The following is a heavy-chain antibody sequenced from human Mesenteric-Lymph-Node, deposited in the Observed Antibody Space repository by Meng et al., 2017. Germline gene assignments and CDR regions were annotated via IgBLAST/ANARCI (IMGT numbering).Heavy chain of an antibody. Sequence: GESLKISCAASGFPFSSYAMSWVRQAPGKGLEWVSALIGSGGSTYYADPVKGRFTISRDNSKNTLYLQMNSLRAEDTAVYYCAKDIVVVVAATVAGSYFDYWGQGTLVTVSS. J-gene: IGHJ4*02. CDR2: LIGSGGST. V-gene: IGHV3-23*01. D-gene: IGHD2-15*01. CDR1: GFPFSSYA. CDR3: AKDIVVVVAATVAGSYFDY.